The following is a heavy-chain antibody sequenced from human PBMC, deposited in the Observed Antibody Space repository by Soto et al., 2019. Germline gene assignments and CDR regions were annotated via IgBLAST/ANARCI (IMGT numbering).Heavy chain of an antibody. D-gene: IGHD6-19*01. V-gene: IGHV3-30*18. J-gene: IGHJ4*02. CDR1: GLTFSSFG. CDR2: ISYDGSKK. Sequence: GGSLRLSCTASGLTFSSFGMHWVRQVPGKGLEWVALISYDGSKKYNADSVKARLTISRAKSTNTLYLQMTSLRVEDTAVYYCAKDRAWSSEDLDYWGQGTLVTVSS. CDR3: AKDRAWSSEDLDY.